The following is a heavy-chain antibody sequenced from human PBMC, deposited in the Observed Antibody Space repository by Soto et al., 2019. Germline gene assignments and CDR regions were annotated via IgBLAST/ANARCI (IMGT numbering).Heavy chain of an antibody. Sequence: GASVKVSCKASGYTFTGDYMHWVRQAPGQGLEWMGWTNPDTGGADYSQKFQGRVTMTRDTSISTAYMELTSLTSDDTAVYYCARDPIGGGTPYYCDYWGQGTLVTVSS. V-gene: IGHV1-2*02. CDR1: GYTFTGDY. CDR2: TNPDTGGA. D-gene: IGHD3-10*01. J-gene: IGHJ4*02. CDR3: ARDPIGGGTPYYCDY.